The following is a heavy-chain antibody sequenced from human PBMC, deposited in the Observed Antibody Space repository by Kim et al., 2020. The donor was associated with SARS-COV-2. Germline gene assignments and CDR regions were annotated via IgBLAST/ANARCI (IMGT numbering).Heavy chain of an antibody. Sequence: SETLSLTCSVSGGSINSFSYFWGWIRQPPGKGLEWIVYVHSSGKAYYNLSLKSRVTTSLDTSKNQFSLKLSSVTATDTAVYYCARRDTSWFDPWGQGTLVTVSS. V-gene: IGHV4-39*01. CDR1: GGSINSFSYF. J-gene: IGHJ5*02. CDR3: ARRDTSWFDP. CDR2: VHSSGKA.